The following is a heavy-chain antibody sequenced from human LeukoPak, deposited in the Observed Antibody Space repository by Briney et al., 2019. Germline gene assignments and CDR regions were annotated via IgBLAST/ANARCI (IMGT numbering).Heavy chain of an antibody. CDR3: ARGEGSSIYYYMDV. V-gene: IGHV4-59*01. CDR2: MYYSGST. CDR1: GGSISNYF. D-gene: IGHD6-13*01. Sequence: SETLSLTCTVSGGSISNYFWSWIRQPPGKGLEWIGYMYYSGSTNYNPSLKSRVTISVDTSKNQFSLKLSSVTAADTAVYYCARGEGSSIYYYMDVWGKGTTVTVSS. J-gene: IGHJ6*03.